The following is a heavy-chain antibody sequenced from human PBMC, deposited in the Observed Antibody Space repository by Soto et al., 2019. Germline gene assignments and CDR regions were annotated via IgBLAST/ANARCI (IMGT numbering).Heavy chain of an antibody. J-gene: IGHJ4*02. Sequence: QVQLVQSGAEVREPGASVKVSCKASGYSFTSFDIHWVLQAPGQGLEWMGWVNPNSGNTAHAQKFQGRVTMKSDAPISKAYIEQSSPTSEDTAIYYCAGGCFMEDSKVCWGTGTLDTVSS. V-gene: IGHV1-8*01. CDR1: GYSFTSFD. D-gene: IGHD3-3*01. CDR3: AGGCFMEDSKVC. CDR2: VNPNSGNT.